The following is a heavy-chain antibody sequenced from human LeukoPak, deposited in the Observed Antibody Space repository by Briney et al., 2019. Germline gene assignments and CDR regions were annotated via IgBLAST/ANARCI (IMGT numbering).Heavy chain of an antibody. CDR3: ARSRSASTSGWYDYFDY. V-gene: IGHV3-30*04. CDR2: ISYDGSKK. D-gene: IGHD6-19*01. CDR1: GFTISSSA. Sequence: GGSLRLSCAASGFTISSSAMQWVRQAPGKGLEWVAVISYDGSKKYYADSVKGRFTISRDDSKNTLYLQMNSLRGEDTAVYYCARSRSASTSGWYDYFDYWGRGTLVTVSS. J-gene: IGHJ4*02.